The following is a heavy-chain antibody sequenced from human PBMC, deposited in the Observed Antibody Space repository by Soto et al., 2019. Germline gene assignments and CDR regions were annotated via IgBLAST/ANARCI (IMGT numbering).Heavy chain of an antibody. J-gene: IGHJ4*02. D-gene: IGHD1-26*01. CDR3: ARTPVGAQVFDY. CDR2: ISSSSSYI. Sequence: GGSLRLSCAASGFTFSSYSMNWVRQAPGKGLEWVSSISSSSSYIYYADSVKGRFTISRDNAQNSLYLQMNSLRAEATAVHYCARTPVGAQVFDYWGQGTLVTVSS. CDR1: GFTFSSYS. V-gene: IGHV3-21*01.